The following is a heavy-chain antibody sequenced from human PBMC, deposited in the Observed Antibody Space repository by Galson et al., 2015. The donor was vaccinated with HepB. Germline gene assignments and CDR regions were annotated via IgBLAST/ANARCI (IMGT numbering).Heavy chain of an antibody. D-gene: IGHD2-2*02. CDR2: IIPILHIS. J-gene: IGHJ3*02. CDR3: ARAGSTLVVPAAIISHGAFDI. V-gene: IGHV1-69*04. Sequence: SVQVSCKASGGTFSNYAISWVRQAPGQGLEWMGRIIPILHISNYAQKFQGRVTIAADKSTSTAYMELSSLRSEDTAIYYCARAGSTLVVPAAIISHGAFDIWGQGTMVTVSS. CDR1: GGTFSNYA.